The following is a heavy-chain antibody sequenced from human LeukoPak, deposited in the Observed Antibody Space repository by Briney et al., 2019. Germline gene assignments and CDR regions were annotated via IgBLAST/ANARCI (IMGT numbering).Heavy chain of an antibody. D-gene: IGHD5-12*01. CDR2: INSDGSIT. V-gene: IGHV3-74*01. J-gene: IGHJ4*02. CDR3: ARVRATFSPHFDN. CDR1: GFTFSSYW. Sequence: GRSLRLSCAASGFTFSSYWMHWVRQAPGKGLMWVSRINSDGSITNYADSVKGRFTISRDNAKNTLYLQMNSLRAEDTAVYYCARVRATFSPHFDNWGQGTLVTVSS.